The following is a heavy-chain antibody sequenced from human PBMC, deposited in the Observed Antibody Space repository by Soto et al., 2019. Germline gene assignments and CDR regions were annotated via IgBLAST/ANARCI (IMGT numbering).Heavy chain of an antibody. CDR2: TYYRSKWYN. V-gene: IGHV6-1*01. J-gene: IGHJ6*02. D-gene: IGHD3-10*01. CDR3: ARAAMVRGVIIGYYGMDV. CDR1: GDSVSSISAA. Sequence: PSQTLSLTCAISGDSVSSISAAWNWIRQSPSRGLEWRGRTYYRSKWYNDYAVSVKSRITINPDTSKNQFSLQLNSVTPEDTAVYYCARAAMVRGVIIGYYGMDVWGQGTTVTVSS.